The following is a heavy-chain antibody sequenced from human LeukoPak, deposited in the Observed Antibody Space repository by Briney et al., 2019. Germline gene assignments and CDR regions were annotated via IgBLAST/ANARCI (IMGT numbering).Heavy chain of an antibody. D-gene: IGHD2-2*02. V-gene: IGHV4-30-2*01. CDR3: ARGLGYCSSTSCYRPRGQGPYFDY. J-gene: IGHJ4*02. Sequence: PSETLSLTCAVSGGSISSGGYSWSWIRQPPGKGLEWIGYIYHSGSTCYNPSLKSRVTISVDRSKNQFSLKLSSVTAADTAVYYCARGLGYCSSTSCYRPRGQGPYFDYWGQGTLVTVSS. CDR1: GGSISSGGYS. CDR2: IYHSGST.